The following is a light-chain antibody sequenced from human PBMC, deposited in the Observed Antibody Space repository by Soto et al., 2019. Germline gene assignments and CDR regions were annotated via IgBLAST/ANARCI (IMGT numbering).Light chain of an antibody. CDR1: QNIDKY. V-gene: IGKV1-39*01. CDR2: SAS. J-gene: IGKJ1*01. Sequence: DIRMTQSPASLSASVGDRVTVTCRASQNIDKYLHWYQQKPGQAPNLLIFSASILQSGVPSRFIGSGSGTEFTLTISGLQTEDFATYYCQQTYSNSGTFGKGTKVDIK. CDR3: QQTYSNSGT.